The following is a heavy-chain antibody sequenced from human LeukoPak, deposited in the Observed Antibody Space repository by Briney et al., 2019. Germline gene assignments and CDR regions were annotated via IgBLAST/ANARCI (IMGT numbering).Heavy chain of an antibody. CDR3: ARDILTGYYSVGAFDI. CDR2: IYTSGST. D-gene: IGHD3-9*01. CDR1: GGSISSYY. J-gene: IGHJ3*02. V-gene: IGHV4-4*07. Sequence: SETLSLTCTVSGGSISSYYWSWIRQPAGKGLEWIGRIYTSGSTNYSPSLKSRVTMSVETSKNQFSLKLSSVTAADTAVYYCARDILTGYYSVGAFDIWGQGTMVTVSS.